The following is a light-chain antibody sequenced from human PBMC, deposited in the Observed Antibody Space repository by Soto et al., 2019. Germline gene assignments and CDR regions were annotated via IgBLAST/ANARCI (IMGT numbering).Light chain of an antibody. J-gene: IGKJ1*01. CDR1: QSIISY. CDR3: QQSYSTSTWT. Sequence: DIQMTQSPSSLSASVGDRVTITCRASQSIISYLNWYQQKPGKAPQLLIYGASYLQSGVPSRFTGSGSGTDFTLTISNLQREDFATYYCQQSYSTSTWTFGQGTKV. CDR2: GAS. V-gene: IGKV1-39*01.